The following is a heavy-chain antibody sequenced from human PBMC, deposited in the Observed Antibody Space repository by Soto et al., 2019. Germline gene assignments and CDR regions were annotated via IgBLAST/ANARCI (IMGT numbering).Heavy chain of an antibody. J-gene: IGHJ5*02. D-gene: IGHD4-17*01. V-gene: IGHV4-59*01. CDR1: GGSISSYY. CDR3: ARVATTVTPNWFDP. Sequence: SETLSLTCTVSGGSISSYYWSWIRQPPGKGLEWIGYIYYSGSTNYNPSLKSRVTITVDTSKNQFSLKLSSVTAADTAVYYCARVATTVTPNWFDPWGQGTLVTVSS. CDR2: IYYSGST.